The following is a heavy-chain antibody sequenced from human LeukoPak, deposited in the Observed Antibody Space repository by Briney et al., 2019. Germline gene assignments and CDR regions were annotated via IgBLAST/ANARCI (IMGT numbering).Heavy chain of an antibody. J-gene: IGHJ5*02. V-gene: IGHV4-59*08. CDR1: GGYISSYY. CDR2: MYYSGST. D-gene: IGHD3-22*01. Sequence: PSETLSLTCTVSGGYISSYYWSWLRQSPGKGLEWIGYMYYSGSTNCNPSLKSRVTISLDTSKNQLSLKLSSVTAADTAVYYCARQRPYYYDGSGYYDPWGQGILVTVSS. CDR3: ARQRPYYYDGSGYYDP.